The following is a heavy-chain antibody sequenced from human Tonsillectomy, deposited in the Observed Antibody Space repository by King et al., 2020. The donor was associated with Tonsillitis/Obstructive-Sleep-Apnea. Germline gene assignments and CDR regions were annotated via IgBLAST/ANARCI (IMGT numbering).Heavy chain of an antibody. J-gene: IGHJ5*02. CDR2: IYYSGST. CDR3: ARTPYRSNWFDP. CDR1: GGSISSYY. D-gene: IGHD1-26*01. V-gene: IGHV4-59*08. Sequence: QLQESGPGLVKPSETLSLTCTVSGGSISSYYWSWIRQPPGKGLEWIGYIYYSGSTNYNPSLKSRVTISVDTSKNQFSLKLSSVTAADTAVYYCARTPYRSNWFDPWGQGTLVTVSS.